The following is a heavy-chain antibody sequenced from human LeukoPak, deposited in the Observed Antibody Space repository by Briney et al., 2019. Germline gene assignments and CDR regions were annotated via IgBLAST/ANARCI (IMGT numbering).Heavy chain of an antibody. D-gene: IGHD3-9*01. CDR3: ARVPGTTDILTGYYG. Sequence: GASVKVSCKASGYTFTIYGISWVRQATGQGLEWMGWMDPKNGNTGYAQKFQGRVTMTSDTSISTAYMELSSLRSEDTAVYYCARVPGTTDILTGYYGWGQGTLVTVSS. CDR1: GYTFTIYG. J-gene: IGHJ4*02. V-gene: IGHV1-8*02. CDR2: MDPKNGNT.